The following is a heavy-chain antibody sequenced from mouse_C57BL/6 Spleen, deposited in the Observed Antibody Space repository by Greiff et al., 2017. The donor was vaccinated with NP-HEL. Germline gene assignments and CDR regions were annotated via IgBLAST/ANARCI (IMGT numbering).Heavy chain of an antibody. CDR2: IDPENGDT. Sequence: VQLKQSGAELVRPGASVKLSCTASGFNIKDDYMHWVKQRPEQGLEWIGWIDPENGDTEYASKFQGKATITADTSSNTAYLQLSSLTSEDSAVYYCTTHDPYYAIDYWGQGTSVTVSS. CDR1: GFNIKDDY. CDR3: TTHDPYYAIDY. V-gene: IGHV14-4*01. J-gene: IGHJ4*01.